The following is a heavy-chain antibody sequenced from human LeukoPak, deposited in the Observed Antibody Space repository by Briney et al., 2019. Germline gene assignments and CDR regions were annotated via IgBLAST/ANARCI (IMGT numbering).Heavy chain of an antibody. V-gene: IGHV3-30*04. CDR1: GFTFSTYA. CDR2: ISYDGSNK. CDR3: ARDLGGEAY. Sequence: GGSLRLSCAASGFTFSTYAMYWVRQAPGKGLEWVAVISYDGSNKYYADSVKGRFTISRDNSKNTLYLQMNSLRTEDTAVYYCARDLGGEAYWGQGTLVTGSS. J-gene: IGHJ4*02. D-gene: IGHD2-21*01.